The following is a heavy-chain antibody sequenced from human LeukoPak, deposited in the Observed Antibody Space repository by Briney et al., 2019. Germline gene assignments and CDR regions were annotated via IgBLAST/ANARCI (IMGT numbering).Heavy chain of an antibody. CDR1: GFTFDDYG. D-gene: IGHD1-26*01. J-gene: IGHJ4*02. CDR2: INWNGGST. CDR3: ARTNSGSYLYYFDY. Sequence: GGSLRLSCAASGFTFDDYGMSWVRQAPGKGLEWVSGINWNGGSTGYADSVKGRFTISRDNAKNSLYLQMNSLRAGDTALYHCARTNSGSYLYYFDYWGQGTLVTVSS. V-gene: IGHV3-20*01.